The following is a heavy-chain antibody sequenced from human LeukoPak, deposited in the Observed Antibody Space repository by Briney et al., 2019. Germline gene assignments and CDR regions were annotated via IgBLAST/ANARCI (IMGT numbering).Heavy chain of an antibody. V-gene: IGHV4-39*01. CDR1: GGSISSSSYY. D-gene: IGHD2-2*01. J-gene: IGHJ6*03. CDR2: IYYSGST. CDR3: ARRVVVVPAAKYYYYMDV. Sequence: SETLSLTCTVSGGSISSSSYYWGWIRQPPGKGLEWIGSIYYSGSTYYNPSLKSRVTISVDTSKNQFSLKPSSVTAADTAVYYCARRVVVVPAAKYYYYMDVWGKGTTVTVSS.